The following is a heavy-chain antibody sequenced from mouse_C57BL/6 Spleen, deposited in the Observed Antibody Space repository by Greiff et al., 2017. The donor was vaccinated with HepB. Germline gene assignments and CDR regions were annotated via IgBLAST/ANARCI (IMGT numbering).Heavy chain of an antibody. Sequence: QVHVKQSGAELVKPGASVKMSCKASGYTFTSYWITWVKQRPGQGLEWIGDIYPGSGSTNYNEKFKSKATLTVDTSSSTAYMQLSSLTSEDSAVYYCAREGKRYYFDYWGQGTTLTVSS. CDR2: IYPGSGST. CDR1: GYTFTSYW. CDR3: AREGKRYYFDY. V-gene: IGHV1-55*01. D-gene: IGHD2-1*01. J-gene: IGHJ2*01.